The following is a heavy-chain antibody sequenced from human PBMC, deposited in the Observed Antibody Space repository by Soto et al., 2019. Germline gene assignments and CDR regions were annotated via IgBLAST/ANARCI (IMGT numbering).Heavy chain of an antibody. D-gene: IGHD2-15*01. CDR3: ALSVVAARGGWFDP. CDR2: IYWDDDK. J-gene: IGHJ5*02. Sequence: QITLKESGPTLVKPTQTLTLTCTFSGFSLSTSGVGVGWIRQPPGKALEWLALIYWDDDKRYSPSLKSRLTIPKAPSKTQVVLTITNRDHVDPPTHYCALSVVAARGGWFDPWGQGTLVTVSS. CDR1: GFSLSTSGVG. V-gene: IGHV2-5*02.